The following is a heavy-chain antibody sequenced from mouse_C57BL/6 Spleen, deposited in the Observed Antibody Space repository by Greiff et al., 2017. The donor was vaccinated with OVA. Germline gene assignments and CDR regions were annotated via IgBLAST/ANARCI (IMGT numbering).Heavy chain of an antibody. CDR3: ARRFAY. CDR2: ISSGSSTI. V-gene: IGHV5-17*01. CDR1: GFTFSDYG. J-gene: IGHJ3*01. Sequence: EVQVVESGGGLVKPGGSLKLSCAASGFTFSDYGMHWVRQAPEKGLEWVAYISSGSSTIYYADPVKGRFTISRDNAKNTLFLQMTSLRSEDTAMYYCARRFAYWGQGTLVTVSA.